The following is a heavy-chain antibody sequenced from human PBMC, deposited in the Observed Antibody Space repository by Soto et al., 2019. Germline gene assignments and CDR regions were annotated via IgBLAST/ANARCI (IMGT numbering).Heavy chain of an antibody. Sequence: QVQLVESGGGVVQPGRSLRLSCAASGFTFSSYGMHWVRQAPGKGLEWVAVIWYDGSNKYYADSVKGRFTISRDNSMNTLYLQMNSLRAEDTAVYYCARPPGGGVGSGAPDYWGQGTLVTVSS. V-gene: IGHV3-33*01. CDR3: ARPPGGGVGSGAPDY. CDR2: IWYDGSNK. J-gene: IGHJ4*02. D-gene: IGHD2-8*02. CDR1: GFTFSSYG.